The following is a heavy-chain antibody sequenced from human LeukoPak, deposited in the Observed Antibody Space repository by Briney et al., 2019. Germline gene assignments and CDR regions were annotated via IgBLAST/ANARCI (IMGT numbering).Heavy chain of an antibody. Sequence: SETLSLTCTVSGGSISSSSYYWGWIRQPPGKGLEWIGSIYYSGSTYYNPSLKSRVTISVDTSKNQFSLKLSSVTAADTAVYYCARQPENYDILTGYRLWYFDLWGRGTLDTVSS. CDR3: ARQPENYDILTGYRLWYFDL. CDR1: GGSISSSSYY. V-gene: IGHV4-39*01. J-gene: IGHJ2*01. D-gene: IGHD3-9*01. CDR2: IYYSGST.